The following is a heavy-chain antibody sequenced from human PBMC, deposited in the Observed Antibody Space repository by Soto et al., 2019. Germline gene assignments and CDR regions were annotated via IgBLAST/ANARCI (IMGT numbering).Heavy chain of an antibody. CDR3: ARVPETYCNSCSCYSGTFDI. D-gene: IGHD2-15*01. CDR1: GFTFSSYA. Sequence: QVHLVESGGGVVQSGRSLRLSCAASGFTFSSYAMNWVRQLPGKGLELVAVIWYDGSHKYYADSVKGRFTISRDNSKNTVYLRMNSLRAEDTAVYYCARVPETYCNSCSCYSGTFDIWGQGTMVTVSS. V-gene: IGHV3-33*01. CDR2: IWYDGSHK. J-gene: IGHJ3*02.